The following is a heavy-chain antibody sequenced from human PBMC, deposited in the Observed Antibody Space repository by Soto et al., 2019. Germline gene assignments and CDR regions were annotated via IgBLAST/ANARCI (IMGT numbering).Heavy chain of an antibody. CDR2: IYWDDDK. D-gene: IGHD3-16*01. V-gene: IGHV2-5*02. Sequence: QITLKESGPTLVKPTQTLTLTCTFSGFSLTSRPVGVGWVRQPPGKALEWLAFIYWDDDKRYTPSLRSTLTVTKDASKNQVVLTLTNMDPVDTATYYCAHRRNYAGCWNEGVFDYWGQGILVTVSS. CDR1: GFSLTSRPVG. J-gene: IGHJ4*02. CDR3: AHRRNYAGCWNEGVFDY.